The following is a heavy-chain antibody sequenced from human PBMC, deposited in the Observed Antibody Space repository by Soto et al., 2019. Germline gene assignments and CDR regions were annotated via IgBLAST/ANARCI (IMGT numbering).Heavy chain of an antibody. CDR1: GYSFTTNW. V-gene: IGHV5-10-1*01. D-gene: IGHD1-26*01. Sequence: GGSLKIPFKGFGYSFTTNWLTWGRRMPGKGLGGGGGIFPSDSYTTYSKSFQRHVTISADKSISTAYLQWSSLKDSDTAMYYCATIHSVGGRWRRSGDQTYYYYGMDVWGQGTTVTVSS. CDR2: IFPSDSYT. CDR3: ATIHSVGGRWRRSGDQTYYYYGMDV. J-gene: IGHJ6*02.